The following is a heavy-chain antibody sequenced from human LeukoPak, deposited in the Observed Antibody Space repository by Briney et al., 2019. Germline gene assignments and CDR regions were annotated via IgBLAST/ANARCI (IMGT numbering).Heavy chain of an antibody. CDR2: ISYDGSDK. D-gene: IGHD5-18*01. CDR3: AKSPPAYPGYRDSAGYFDY. Sequence: GGSLRLSCAASGFTFSSYGMHWVRQAPGKGLEWVAVISYDGSDKHYGDSVKGRFTISRDNSKNTLYLQMNSLRAEDTAVYYCAKSPPAYPGYRDSAGYFDYWGQGTLVTVSS. J-gene: IGHJ4*02. V-gene: IGHV3-30*18. CDR1: GFTFSSYG.